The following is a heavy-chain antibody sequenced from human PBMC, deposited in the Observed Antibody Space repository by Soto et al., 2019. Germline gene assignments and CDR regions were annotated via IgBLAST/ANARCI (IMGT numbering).Heavy chain of an antibody. Sequence: SETLSLTFTVSGGSISGNYWSWIRPPPGRGLEWIGYIYYTGSTYVSPSLKSRVTMSVDTSENQFFLKLRSVTAADTAVYYCARTPIGYCSGGTCSNWFDPWGQG. CDR2: IYYTGST. V-gene: IGHV4-59*08. J-gene: IGHJ5*02. D-gene: IGHD2-15*01. CDR3: ARTPIGYCSGGTCSNWFDP. CDR1: GGSISGNY.